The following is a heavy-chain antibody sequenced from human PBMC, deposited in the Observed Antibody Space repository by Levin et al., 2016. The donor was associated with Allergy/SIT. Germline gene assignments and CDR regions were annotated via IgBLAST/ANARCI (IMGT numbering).Heavy chain of an antibody. J-gene: IGHJ3*02. D-gene: IGHD6-13*01. V-gene: IGHV4-59*01. CDR2: IYYTGST. CDR3: ARDVPGQVIPAAVTKKAFDM. Sequence: RQAPGKGLEWIGYIYYTGSTDSNPSLKSRVTISIDTFKRQVSLKLRSVTAADTAVYFCARDVPGQVIPAAVTKKAFDMWGPGTMVT.